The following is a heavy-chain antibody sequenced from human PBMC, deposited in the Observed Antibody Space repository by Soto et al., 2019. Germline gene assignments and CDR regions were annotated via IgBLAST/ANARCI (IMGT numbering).Heavy chain of an antibody. D-gene: IGHD2-15*01. CDR2: INPILARL. CDR3: ARVQCIGGSCYSVVWWFDP. V-gene: IGHV1-69*01. Sequence: VKVSCKSSGDAFNPYAFAWLRPAPGQGFEWIGGINPILARLNSAQRFQDRLTITADESTSTAYMELSSLTSEDTAVYYCARVQCIGGSCYSVVWWFDPLGQGTPVTVSS. J-gene: IGHJ5*02. CDR1: GDAFNPYA.